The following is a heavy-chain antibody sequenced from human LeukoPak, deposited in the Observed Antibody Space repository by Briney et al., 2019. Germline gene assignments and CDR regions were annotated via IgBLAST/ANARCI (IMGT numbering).Heavy chain of an antibody. D-gene: IGHD6-13*01. V-gene: IGHV4-59*01. Sequence: SETLSLTCTVSGGSISSYYWSWIRQPPGKGLEWIGYIYYSGSTNYSPSLKSRVTISVDTSKNQFSLKLSSVTAADTAVYYCASGVAAADFDYWGQGTLVTVSS. CDR1: GGSISSYY. J-gene: IGHJ4*02. CDR3: ASGVAAADFDY. CDR2: IYYSGST.